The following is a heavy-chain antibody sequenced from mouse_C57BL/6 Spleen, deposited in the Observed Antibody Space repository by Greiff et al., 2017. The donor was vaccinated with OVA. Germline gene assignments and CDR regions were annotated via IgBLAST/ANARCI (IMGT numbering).Heavy chain of an antibody. Sequence: VQLQQSGPELVKPGASVKISCKASGYAFSSSWMNWVKQRPGKGLEWIGRIYPGDGDTNYNGKFKGKATLTADKSSSTAYMQLSSLTSEDSAVYFCANYYGSKNYFDYWGQGTTLTVSS. J-gene: IGHJ2*01. CDR1: GYAFSSSW. CDR2: IYPGDGDT. V-gene: IGHV1-82*01. D-gene: IGHD1-1*01. CDR3: ANYYGSKNYFDY.